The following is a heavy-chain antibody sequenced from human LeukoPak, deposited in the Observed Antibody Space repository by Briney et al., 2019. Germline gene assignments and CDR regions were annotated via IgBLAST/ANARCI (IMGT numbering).Heavy chain of an antibody. Sequence: ASVKVSCTVSGYTLTELSMHWVRQAPGKGLEWMGGFDPEDGETIYAQKFQGRVTMTEDTSTDTAYMELSSLRSEDTAVYCCATRMYSSGSYSYYFDYWGQGTLVTVSS. CDR1: GYTLTELS. CDR3: ATRMYSSGSYSYYFDY. CDR2: FDPEDGET. J-gene: IGHJ4*02. D-gene: IGHD3-10*01. V-gene: IGHV1-24*01.